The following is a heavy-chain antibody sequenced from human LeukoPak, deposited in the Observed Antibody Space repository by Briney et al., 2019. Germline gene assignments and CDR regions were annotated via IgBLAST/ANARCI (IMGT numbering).Heavy chain of an antibody. CDR3: AGRRSSGWYAY. V-gene: IGHV3-53*01. D-gene: IGHD6-19*01. J-gene: IGHJ4*02. CDR2: IYDSGTT. Sequence: GGSLRLSCATSGFTVSSNYMSWVRQAPGKGLEWVSVIYDSGTTYYADSVKGRFLIFRDTSKSTVDLQMNSLRVEDTAVYYCAGRRSSGWYAYWGQGTLVTVSS. CDR1: GFTVSSNY.